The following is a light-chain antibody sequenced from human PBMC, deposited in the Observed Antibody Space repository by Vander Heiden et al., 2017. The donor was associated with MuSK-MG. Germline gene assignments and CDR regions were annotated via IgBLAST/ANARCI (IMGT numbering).Light chain of an antibody. V-gene: IGKV1-39*01. CDR3: QQTYSSPHT. CDR2: AAS. Sequence: DIQMTQSPSSLSASVGDRVTITCRASQSISSYLNWYQQRPGRAPKLLIYAASGFQSGVSSRFSGSGSGTDFTLTISRLQPEDFATYYCQQTYSSPHTFGQGTRLEIE. J-gene: IGKJ5*01. CDR1: QSISSY.